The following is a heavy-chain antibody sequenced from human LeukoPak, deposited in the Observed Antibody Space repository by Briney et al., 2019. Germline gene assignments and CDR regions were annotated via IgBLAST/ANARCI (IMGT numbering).Heavy chain of an antibody. J-gene: IGHJ4*02. D-gene: IGHD3-9*01. CDR1: GGSISSSGYY. Sequence: SETLSLTCTVSGGSISSSGYYWGWLRQPPGKGLEWIGSIYYSGSTYYNPSLKSRLTISVDTSKNHFSLKLSSVTTADTAVYYCASGAILTAYYSFDYWGQGTLVTVSS. CDR3: ASGAILTAYYSFDY. V-gene: IGHV4-39*07. CDR2: IYYSGST.